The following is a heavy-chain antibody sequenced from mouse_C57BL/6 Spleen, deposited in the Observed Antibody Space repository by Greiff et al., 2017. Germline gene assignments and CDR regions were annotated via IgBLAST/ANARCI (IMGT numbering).Heavy chain of an antibody. CDR2: IDPEDGDT. Sequence: VQLQQSGAELVRPGASVKLSCTASGFNIKDYYMHWVKQRPEQGLEWIGRIDPEDGDTEYAPKFQGKATMTADTSSNTAYLQLCSLTSEDTAVYYCTPTVVAPHFDYWGQGTTLTVSS. CDR3: TPTVVAPHFDY. V-gene: IGHV14-1*01. D-gene: IGHD1-1*01. J-gene: IGHJ2*01. CDR1: GFNIKDYY.